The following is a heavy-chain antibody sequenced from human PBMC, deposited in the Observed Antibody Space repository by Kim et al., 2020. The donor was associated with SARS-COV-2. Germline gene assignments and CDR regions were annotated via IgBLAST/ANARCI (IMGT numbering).Heavy chain of an antibody. CDR1: GFTFRKYG. D-gene: IGHD6-6*01. Sequence: GGSLRLSCAASGFTFRKYGIHWVRQAPGKGLEWIAVIWHDGVTKYYADSVKGRFTVSRDNSKRTAYVQMSTLRVEDTAVHYCMALEYGNPIYGSSLWGQGTLVTVSS. CDR3: MALEYGNPIYGSSL. V-gene: IGHV3-33*01. J-gene: IGHJ4*02. CDR2: IWHDGVTK.